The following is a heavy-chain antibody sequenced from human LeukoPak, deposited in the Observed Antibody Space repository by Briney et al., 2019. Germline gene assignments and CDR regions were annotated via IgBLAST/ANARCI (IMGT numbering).Heavy chain of an antibody. V-gene: IGHV1-8*01. D-gene: IGHD4/OR15-4a*01. J-gene: IGHJ4*02. CDR1: GYTFTSYD. CDR3: ARGSGTYGATFDY. CDR2: LNPDTGKA. Sequence: ASVKVSCKASGYTFTSYDIDWMRQAPGQGLDWMAWLNPDTGKAGFAPNFQGRLTITRDSSIRTVYMELTNLRSDDTAVYYCARGSGTYGATFDYWGQGTLVTVSS.